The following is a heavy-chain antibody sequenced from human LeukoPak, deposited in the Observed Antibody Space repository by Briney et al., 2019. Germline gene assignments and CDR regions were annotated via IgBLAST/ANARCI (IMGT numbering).Heavy chain of an antibody. J-gene: IGHJ4*02. CDR1: GGSISSYY. Sequence: SETLSLTCTVSGGSISSYYWSWIRQPAGKGLEWIGRIYTSGSTNYNPSLKRRVTISVGTSKNKFSLKLSSGPAADTAVYYCARERGAVADYFDYWGQGTLVTVSS. CDR2: IYTSGST. D-gene: IGHD6-19*01. V-gene: IGHV4-4*07. CDR3: ARERGAVADYFDY.